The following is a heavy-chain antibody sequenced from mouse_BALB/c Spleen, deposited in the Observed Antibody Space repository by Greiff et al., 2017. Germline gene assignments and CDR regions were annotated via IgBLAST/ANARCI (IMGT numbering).Heavy chain of an antibody. CDR2: INPSTGYT. Sequence: QVQLQQSGAELAKPGASVKMSCKASGYSFTSYWMHWVKQRPGQGLEWIGYINPSTGYTEYNQKFKDKATLTADKSSSTAYMQLSSLTSEDSAVYYCARLPVRDWYFDVWGAGTTVTVSS. D-gene: IGHD2-14*01. J-gene: IGHJ1*01. CDR1: GYSFTSYW. V-gene: IGHV1-7*01. CDR3: ARLPVRDWYFDV.